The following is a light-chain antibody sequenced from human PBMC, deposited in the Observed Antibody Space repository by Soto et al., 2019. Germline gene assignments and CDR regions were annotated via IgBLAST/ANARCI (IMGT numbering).Light chain of an antibody. V-gene: IGLV2-14*01. CDR2: QFS. CDR3: SSYSSSSTFYV. J-gene: IGLJ1*01. CDR1: SSDIGGFYY. Sequence: QSALTQPPSVSGSPGQSITISCPGTSSDIGGFYYVSCYQHHPGKDPKLMIYQFSNRPSGVSNRFSSSKSCNTASLTISGLQAEDEGDYFCSSYSSSSTFYVFGAGTKVTVL.